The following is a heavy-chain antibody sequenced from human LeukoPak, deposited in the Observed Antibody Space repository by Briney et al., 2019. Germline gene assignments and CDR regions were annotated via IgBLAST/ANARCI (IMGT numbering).Heavy chain of an antibody. CDR1: GYTFTSYD. Sequence: ASVKVSCKASGYTFTSYDINWVRQATGQGLEWMGWMNPNSGNTGYAQKFQGRVTMTRNTSISTAYMELSSLRSEGTAVYYCAREGSIAARRYYYYYMDVWGKGTTVTVSS. CDR3: AREGSIAARRYYYYYMDV. D-gene: IGHD6-6*01. CDR2: MNPNSGNT. V-gene: IGHV1-8*01. J-gene: IGHJ6*03.